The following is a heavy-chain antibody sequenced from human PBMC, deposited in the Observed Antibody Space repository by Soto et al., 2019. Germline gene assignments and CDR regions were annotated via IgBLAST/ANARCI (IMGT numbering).Heavy chain of an antibody. CDR2: IIPIFGTA. CDR3: ARQEKPYCTNGVCSYDAFDI. J-gene: IGHJ3*02. CDR1: GGTFSSYA. D-gene: IGHD2-8*01. V-gene: IGHV1-69*06. Sequence: SVKVSCKASGGTFSSYAISWVRQAPGQGLDWMGGIIPIFGTANYAQKFQGRVTITADKPTSTAYMELSSLRSEDTAVYYCARQEKPYCTNGVCSYDAFDIWGQGTMVTVSS.